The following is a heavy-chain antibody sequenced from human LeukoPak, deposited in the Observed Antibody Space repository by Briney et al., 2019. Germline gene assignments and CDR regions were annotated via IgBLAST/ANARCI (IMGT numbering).Heavy chain of an antibody. CDR3: ARNYGDSAFDS. CDR1: GGSITSYY. J-gene: IGHJ5*01. D-gene: IGHD5-12*01. Sequence: KSSETLSLTCTVSGGSITSYYWGWIRQPPGKGLELIGYIYYSGSTKYNPSLKSRVTISVDTSKKQFSLKLSSVTAADTAVYYCARNYGDSAFDSWGQGTLVTVSS. CDR2: IYYSGST. V-gene: IGHV4-59*01.